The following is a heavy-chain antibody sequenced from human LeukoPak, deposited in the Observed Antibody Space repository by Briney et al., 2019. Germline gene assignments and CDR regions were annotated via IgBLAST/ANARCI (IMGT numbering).Heavy chain of an antibody. CDR1: GGSFSGYY. CDR2: INHSGST. Sequence: SETLSLTCAVYGGSFSGYYWSWIRQPPGKGLEWIGEINHSGSTNYNPSLKSRVTISVDTSKNQFSLKLSSVTAADTAVYYCARGQSRDIVVVPATPNNYYGTDVWGQGTTVTVSS. D-gene: IGHD2-2*01. J-gene: IGHJ6*02. CDR3: ARGQSRDIVVVPATPNNYYGTDV. V-gene: IGHV4-34*01.